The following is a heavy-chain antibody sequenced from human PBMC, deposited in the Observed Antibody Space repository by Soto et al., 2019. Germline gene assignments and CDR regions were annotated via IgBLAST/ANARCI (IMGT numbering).Heavy chain of an antibody. CDR2: ISGSGGST. CDR3: ASTHLWSYGDYVHY. Sequence: EVQLLESGGGLVQPGGSLRLSCAASGFTFSSYAMSWVRQAPGKGLEWVSAISGSGGSTYYADSVKGRFTIARDNSKNTLYLQMNSLRAEDTAVYYCASTHLWSYGDYVHYWGQGTLVTVSS. V-gene: IGHV3-23*01. D-gene: IGHD4-17*01. J-gene: IGHJ4*02. CDR1: GFTFSSYA.